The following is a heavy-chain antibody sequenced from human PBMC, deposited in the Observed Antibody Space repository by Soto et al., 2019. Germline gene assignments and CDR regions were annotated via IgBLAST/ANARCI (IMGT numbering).Heavy chain of an antibody. V-gene: IGHV6-1*01. CDR3: ARERTGCYDVLVH. J-gene: IGHJ4*02. Sequence: SPTLSLPCAISGDSVSSYNAAWNWIRQSPSRGLEWLGRTYHRSDWHYDYAVSVKSRITINSDTSKNHFSLHLTSVTPEDTAVYYCARERTGCYDVLVHWGRGTQVTVAS. CDR1: GDSVSSYNAA. CDR2: TYHRSDWHY. D-gene: IGHD5-12*01.